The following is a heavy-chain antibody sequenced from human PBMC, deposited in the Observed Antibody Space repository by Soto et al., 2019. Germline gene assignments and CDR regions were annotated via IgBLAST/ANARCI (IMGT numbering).Heavy chain of an antibody. CDR2: IYYSGTT. CDR1: GYSISSSNW. J-gene: IGHJ4*02. CDR3: ARREIEGPIDC. Sequence: SETLSLTCAVSGYSISSSNWWGWIRQPPGKGLEWIWYIYYSGTTYYNPSLKSRVTMSVDTSKNQFSLKLTSVTAVDTAVYYCARREIEGPIDCWGQGTLVTVSS. V-gene: IGHV4-28*01. D-gene: IGHD1-26*01.